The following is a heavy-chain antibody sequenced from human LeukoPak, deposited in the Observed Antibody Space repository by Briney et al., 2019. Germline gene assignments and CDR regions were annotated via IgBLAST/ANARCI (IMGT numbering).Heavy chain of an antibody. J-gene: IGHJ4*02. CDR2: ISSKTAGGTV. CDR3: TTRSGLYYYDLASKSPL. CDR1: EFTFSDAW. Sequence: PGGSLRLSCAASEFTFSDAWIDWVRQAPGKGLEWVGRISSKTAGGTVDYAAPVKGRFSISREDSKNTLFLQMNSLKTEDTAVYYCTTRSGLYYYDLASKSPLWGQGTLVTVSS. D-gene: IGHD3-22*01. V-gene: IGHV3-15*01.